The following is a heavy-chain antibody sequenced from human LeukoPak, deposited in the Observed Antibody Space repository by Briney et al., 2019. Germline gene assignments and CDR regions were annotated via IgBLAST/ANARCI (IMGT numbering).Heavy chain of an antibody. CDR1: GCTIRSGGYY. V-gene: IGHV4-31*03. J-gene: IGHJ5*02. CDR2: IYYSGST. CDR3: ARFIWFGDTNWFDP. Sequence: SETLSLTCTVSGCTIRSGGYYWSWIRQHPGKGLEWIGYIYYSGSTYYNPSLKSRVTISVDTSKNQFSLKLSSVTAADTAVYYCARFIWFGDTNWFDPWGQGTLVTVSS. D-gene: IGHD3-10*01.